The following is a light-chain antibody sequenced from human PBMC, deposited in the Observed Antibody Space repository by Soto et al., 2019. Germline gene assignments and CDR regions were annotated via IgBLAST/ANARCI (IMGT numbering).Light chain of an antibody. CDR3: IQGGYWPWT. V-gene: IGKV2-30*01. CDR1: QSLVYRDGNTY. J-gene: IGKJ1*01. Sequence: EVVLPQSPLSLPVTLGQPASISCRSSQSLVYRDGNTYLIWFHQRPGQSPRRLIYKVSNRGSRVPDRVSGSGSCSYFTLKISRVEAEDVGVYYCIQGGYWPWTFGQGTKVEIE. CDR2: KVS.